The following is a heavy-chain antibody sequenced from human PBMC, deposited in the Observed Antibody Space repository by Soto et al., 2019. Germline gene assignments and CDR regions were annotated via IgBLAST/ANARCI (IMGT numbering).Heavy chain of an antibody. Sequence: QVQLQESGPGLVKPSDTLSLTCAVSGYSISSSNWWGWIRQPPGKGLEWIGYIYYSGSTYYNPSLKSRVTMSVDTSKHQFSLKLSSVTAVDTAVYYCARIRYSYGRNYFDYWGQGTLVTVSS. CDR1: GYSISSSNW. V-gene: IGHV4-28*01. CDR3: ARIRYSYGRNYFDY. J-gene: IGHJ4*02. CDR2: IYYSGST. D-gene: IGHD5-18*01.